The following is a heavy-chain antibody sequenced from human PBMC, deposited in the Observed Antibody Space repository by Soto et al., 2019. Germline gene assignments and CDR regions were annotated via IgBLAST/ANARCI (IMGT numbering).Heavy chain of an antibody. Sequence: GGSLRLSFAASGFTFSTYAMRWVRQAPGKGLEWVSAISGSGGSTYYADSVKGRFTISRDNSKNTLYLQMNSLRAEDTAVYYCAKGLAAPIDYWGQGTLVTVSS. CDR1: GFTFSTYA. D-gene: IGHD6-13*01. J-gene: IGHJ4*02. V-gene: IGHV3-23*01. CDR3: AKGLAAPIDY. CDR2: ISGSGGST.